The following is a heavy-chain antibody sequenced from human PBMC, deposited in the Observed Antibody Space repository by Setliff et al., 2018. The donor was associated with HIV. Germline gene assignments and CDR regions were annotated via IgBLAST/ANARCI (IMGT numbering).Heavy chain of an antibody. CDR2: IYTSGST. CDR3: ARLDCSSSSGFVDY. CDR1: GGSISGYY. Sequence: PSETLSLTCTVSGGSISGYYWSWIRQPPGKGLEWIGYIYTSGSTHYNPSLKSRVTISVDTSKNQFSLKLSSVTAADTAVYYCARLDCSSSSGFVDYWGQGTLVTVSS. V-gene: IGHV4-4*09. J-gene: IGHJ4*02. D-gene: IGHD2-2*01.